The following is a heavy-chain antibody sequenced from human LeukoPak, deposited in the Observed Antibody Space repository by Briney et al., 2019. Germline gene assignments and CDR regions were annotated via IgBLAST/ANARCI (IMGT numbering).Heavy chain of an antibody. Sequence: MGWINPNSGGTNYAQKFQGRVTMTRDTSISTAYMELSRLRSDDTAVYYCARDQGGFLSHWGQGTLVTVSS. V-gene: IGHV1-2*02. CDR2: INPNSGGT. D-gene: IGHD3-3*01. J-gene: IGHJ4*02. CDR3: ARDQGGFLSH.